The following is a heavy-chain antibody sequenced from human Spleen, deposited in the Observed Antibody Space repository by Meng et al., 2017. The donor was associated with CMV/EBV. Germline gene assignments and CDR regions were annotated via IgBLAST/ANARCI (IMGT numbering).Heavy chain of an antibody. CDR2: IYPGDSDI. J-gene: IGHJ4*02. CDR1: GFNFTDYG. Sequence: CKGSGFNFTDYGIGWVRQMPGKGLEWMWMIYPGDSDIRYSPSFQGQVTISSDKSLNTAYLQWSTLKASDTATYYCARRPGITGRVDYWGQGTLVTVSS. V-gene: IGHV5-51*01. CDR3: ARRPGITGRVDY. D-gene: IGHD1-20*01.